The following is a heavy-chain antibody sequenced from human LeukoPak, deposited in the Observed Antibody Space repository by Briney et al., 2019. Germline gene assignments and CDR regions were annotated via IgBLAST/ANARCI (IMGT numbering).Heavy chain of an antibody. CDR2: TSHSGST. J-gene: IGHJ3*02. D-gene: IGHD3-22*01. V-gene: IGHV4-59*01. Sequence: SETLSLTCTLSARSISTSYWSWIRQPPGRGLEWIGYTSHSGSTNYKPSLKSRVSISVDTSKNQFSLKLTSVTAADTAMYYWARGYYNARGDSNAFDIWGQGTMVTVSS. CDR3: ARGYYNARGDSNAFDI. CDR1: ARSISTSY.